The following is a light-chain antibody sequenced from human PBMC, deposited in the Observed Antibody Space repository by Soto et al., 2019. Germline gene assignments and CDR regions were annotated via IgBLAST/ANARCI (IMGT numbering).Light chain of an antibody. Sequence: DIQMTQSPSSLSASVGDRVTITCQASQDIRNFLNWYQQKPGKATKLLIYDASNLETGVPSRFSGSGAGTDFTFTISSLQPEDVATYYCQQYHSRLTFGGGTEVEIE. CDR1: QDIRNF. CDR2: DAS. V-gene: IGKV1-33*01. J-gene: IGKJ4*01. CDR3: QQYHSRLT.